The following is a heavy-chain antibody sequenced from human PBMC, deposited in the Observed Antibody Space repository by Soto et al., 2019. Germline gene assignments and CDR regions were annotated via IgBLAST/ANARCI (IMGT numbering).Heavy chain of an antibody. Sequence: GGSLRLSCAASGFTFSSYSMNWVRQAPGKGLEWVSSISSSSSYIYYADSVKGRFTISRDNAKNSLYLQMNSLRAEDTAVYYCARQDEYGGYTAGYWGQRSLATVPS. CDR2: ISSSSSYI. CDR1: GFTFSSYS. D-gene: IGHD5-12*01. J-gene: IGHJ4*02. CDR3: ARQDEYGGYTAGY. V-gene: IGHV3-21*01.